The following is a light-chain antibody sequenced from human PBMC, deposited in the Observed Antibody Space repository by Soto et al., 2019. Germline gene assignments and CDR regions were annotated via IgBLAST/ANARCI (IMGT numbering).Light chain of an antibody. CDR2: DAS. Sequence: DIQVTQSPPTLSASVGDRVTITCRASQTISTWMAWYQQKPGKAPKLLVYDASTLQSGVASRFSGSGSGTEFTLIISSLQPEDFATYYCLQDYNYPWTFGQGTKVDI. V-gene: IGKV1-5*01. CDR1: QTISTW. CDR3: LQDYNYPWT. J-gene: IGKJ1*01.